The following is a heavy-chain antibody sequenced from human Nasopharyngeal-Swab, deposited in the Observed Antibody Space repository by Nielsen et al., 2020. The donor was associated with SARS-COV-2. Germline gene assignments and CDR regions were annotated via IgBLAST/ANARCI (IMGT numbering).Heavy chain of an antibody. Sequence: WVRQAPGHGLEWLGAVVPLLRPTHYAPQFQGRVTMNADESTSTAYMEMSSLRSDDTAVYYCASPPSYCATSNCYWRLQYWGRGTLVTVSS. CDR2: VVPLLRPT. CDR3: ASPPSYCATSNCYWRLQY. J-gene: IGHJ4*02. V-gene: IGHV1-69*01. D-gene: IGHD2-21*01.